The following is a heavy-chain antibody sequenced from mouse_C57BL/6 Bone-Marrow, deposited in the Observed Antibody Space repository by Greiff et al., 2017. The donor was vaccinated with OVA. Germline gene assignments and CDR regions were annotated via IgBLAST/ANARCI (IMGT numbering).Heavy chain of an antibody. V-gene: IGHV1-72*01. CDR1: GYTFTGYW. D-gene: IGHD1-1*01. Sequence: QVQLQQPGAELVKPGASVKLSCKASGYTFTGYWMHWVKQRPGRGLEWIGRIDPNSGGTKYNEKFKSKATLTVDKSSSTAYMQLSSLTSEDSAVYDCSRHYGSSYWDFDVWGTGTTVTVSS. CDR2: IDPNSGGT. J-gene: IGHJ1*03. CDR3: SRHYGSSYWDFDV.